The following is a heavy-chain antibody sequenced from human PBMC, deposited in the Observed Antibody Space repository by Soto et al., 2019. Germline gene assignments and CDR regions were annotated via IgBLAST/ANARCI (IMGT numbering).Heavy chain of an antibody. Sequence: GSLRLSCAASGFTFDDYGMSWARQAPGKGLEWVSGVNWNGGSTGYADSVKGRFTISRDNAKNTLYLQLNSLRVEDTAVYYCARGNNGMDVWGQGTTVTVSS. V-gene: IGHV3-20*04. CDR1: GFTFDDYG. CDR2: VNWNGGST. J-gene: IGHJ6*02. CDR3: ARGNNGMDV.